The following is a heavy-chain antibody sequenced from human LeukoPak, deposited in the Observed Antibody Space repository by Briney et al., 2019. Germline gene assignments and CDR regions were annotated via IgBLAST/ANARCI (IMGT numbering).Heavy chain of an antibody. Sequence: PSETLSLTCTVSGGSISSYYWGWIRQPPGKGLEWIGSIYYSGSTYYNPSLKSRVTISVDTSKNQFSLKLSSVTAADTAVYYCARTIKLGISAFDIWGQGTMVTVSS. CDR2: IYYSGST. V-gene: IGHV4-39*01. J-gene: IGHJ3*02. CDR3: ARTIKLGISAFDI. CDR1: GGSISSYY. D-gene: IGHD7-27*01.